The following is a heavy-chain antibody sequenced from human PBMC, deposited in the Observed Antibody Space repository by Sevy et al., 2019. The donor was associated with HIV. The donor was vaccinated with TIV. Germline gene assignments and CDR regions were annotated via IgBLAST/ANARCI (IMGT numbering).Heavy chain of an antibody. J-gene: IGHJ4*02. CDR3: AREGCTKPHDY. CDR1: GFTFSKYS. CDR2: LSFGCGEI. D-gene: IGHD2-8*01. Sequence: GGSLSLSCAASGFTFSKYSMSWVRKPQGRGLEWVSNLSFGCGEINYADSVKGRFTISRDNSKSSVYLQMNNLRPEDTAVYYCAREGCTKPHDYWGQGTLVTVSS. V-gene: IGHV3-23*01.